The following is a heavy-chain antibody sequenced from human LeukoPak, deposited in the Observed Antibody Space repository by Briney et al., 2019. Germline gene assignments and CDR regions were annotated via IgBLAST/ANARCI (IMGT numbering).Heavy chain of an antibody. V-gene: IGHV3-48*01. D-gene: IGHD6-19*01. CDR3: ARDRYSSGWNDAFDI. CDR1: GFTFSSYS. Sequence: GGSLRLSCAASGFTFSSYSMNWVRQAPGKGLEWLSYISSSSSMIYYADSVKGRFTVSRDNAKNSLYLQMNSLRAEDTAVYYCARDRYSSGWNDAFDIWGQGTMVTVSS. J-gene: IGHJ3*02. CDR2: ISSSSSMI.